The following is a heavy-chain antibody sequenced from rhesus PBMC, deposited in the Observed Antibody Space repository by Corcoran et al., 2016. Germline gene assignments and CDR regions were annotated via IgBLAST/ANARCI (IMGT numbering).Heavy chain of an antibody. CDR2: IYGSGSTT. CDR1: GGSISGYY. J-gene: IGHJ5-1*01. V-gene: IGHV4S11*01. Sequence: QVQLQESGPGLLKPSETLSLTCTVSGGSISGYYWNWTRQSHGKGLEWIGNIYGSGSTTNYNPSLKSRVTLSVDTSKNQLSLKLSSVTAADTAVYYCARPYSGSWNGNRFDVWGPGVLVTVSS. CDR3: ARPYSGSWNGNRFDV. D-gene: IGHD6-25*01.